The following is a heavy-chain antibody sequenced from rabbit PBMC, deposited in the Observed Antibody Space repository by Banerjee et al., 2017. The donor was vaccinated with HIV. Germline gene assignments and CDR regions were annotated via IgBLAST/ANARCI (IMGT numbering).Heavy chain of an antibody. J-gene: IGHJ4*01. V-gene: IGHV1S45*01. CDR3: ARAYTVSGGYTDANLYYFNL. CDR1: GFSFSSSYY. CDR2: IATGSGSI. D-gene: IGHD1-1*01. Sequence: QEQLVESGGDLVQPEGSLTLTCTASGFSFSSSYYMCWVRQAPGKGLEWIGCIATGSGSIWYASWAKGRFTISKTSSTTVTLQMTSLTAADTATYFCARAYTVSGGYTDANLYYFNLWGPGTLVTVS.